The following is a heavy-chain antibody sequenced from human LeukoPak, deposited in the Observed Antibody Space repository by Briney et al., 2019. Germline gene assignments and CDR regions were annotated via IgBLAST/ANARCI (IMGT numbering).Heavy chain of an antibody. Sequence: GGSLRLSCAASGFTFSNYYMSWIRQAPGQGLEWISYISSSSSYTNDADSVKGRFSISRDNAKNSLYLRLNSLRAEDTAVYYCAREAYDHVWGSYRYVDSWGQGTLVTVSS. CDR2: ISSSSSYT. J-gene: IGHJ4*02. D-gene: IGHD3-16*02. V-gene: IGHV3-11*05. CDR1: GFTFSNYY. CDR3: AREAYDHVWGSYRYVDS.